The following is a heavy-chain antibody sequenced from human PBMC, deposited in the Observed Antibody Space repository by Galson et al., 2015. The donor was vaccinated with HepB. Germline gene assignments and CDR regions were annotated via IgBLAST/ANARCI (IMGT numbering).Heavy chain of an antibody. CDR1: GFIVNSYV. Sequence: SLRLSCAASGFIVNSYVLHWVRQAPGKGLEWVALISKDGGIKEYADFVKGRSTISRDNSKNTLFLQMNSLRPEDTAVYYCATTATCSDSSCRAIDHWGQGTLVTVSS. V-gene: IGHV3-30-3*01. D-gene: IGHD2-15*01. CDR2: ISKDGGIK. CDR3: ATTATCSDSSCRAIDH. J-gene: IGHJ4*02.